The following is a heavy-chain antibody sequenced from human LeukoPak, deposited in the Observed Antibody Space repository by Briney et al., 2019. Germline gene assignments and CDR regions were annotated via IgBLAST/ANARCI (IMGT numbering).Heavy chain of an antibody. CDR1: GYNFTSHW. V-gene: IGHV5-51*01. J-gene: IGHJ3*01. Sequence: RGESLKISCKGSGYNFTSHWIGWVRQMPGKGLECMGIIYPGDSDSRQSPSLRGQVTISADKSINTAYLQWNSLKASDTAMYYCARGHHVVVATATWASDAFDLWGQGTMVTVSS. CDR3: ARGHHVVVATATWASDAFDL. D-gene: IGHD2-21*02. CDR2: IYPGDSDS.